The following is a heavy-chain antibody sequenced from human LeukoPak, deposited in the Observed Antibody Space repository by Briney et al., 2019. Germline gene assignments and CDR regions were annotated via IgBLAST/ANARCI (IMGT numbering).Heavy chain of an antibody. CDR1: GGSISSYC. CDR3: VRMSFQNSNDMDV. Sequence: PSEPLSLPCTVSGGSISSYCGRWLRQPPGKGLVWIGYIHYRGSPNYNPPLKSRVPIFQETSKNHFSLKTTSVTAADTAVFYCVRMSFQNSNDMDVWGQGTTVIVSS. V-gene: IGHV4-59*01. J-gene: IGHJ6*02. D-gene: IGHD2/OR15-2a*01. CDR2: IHYRGSP.